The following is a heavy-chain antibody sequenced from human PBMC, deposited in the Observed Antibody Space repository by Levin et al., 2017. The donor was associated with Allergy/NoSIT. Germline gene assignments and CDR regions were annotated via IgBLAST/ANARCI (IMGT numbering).Heavy chain of an antibody. V-gene: IGHV3-7*01. J-gene: IGHJ4*02. Sequence: ETLSLTCAASGFTFSSHWMSWVRQAPGKGLEWVANINQEGSEKYYVDSVKGRLTVSRDNAKNSLYLQMNSLRVEDTAVYYCARDGVDAGVYFDYWGQGTLVTASS. CDR2: INQEGSEK. CDR3: ARDGVDAGVYFDY. CDR1: GFTFSSHW. D-gene: IGHD3-10*01.